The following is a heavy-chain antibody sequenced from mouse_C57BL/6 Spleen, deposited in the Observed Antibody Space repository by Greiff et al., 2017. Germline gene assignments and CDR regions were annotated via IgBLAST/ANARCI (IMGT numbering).Heavy chain of an antibody. Sequence: VQLQQSGAELVKPGASVKLSCKASGYTFTSYWMHWVKQRPGQGLEWIGMIHPNSGSTNYNEKFKSKATLTVDKSSSTAYMQLSSLTSEDSAVYYCARSSLLRSPDYWGQGTTLTVSS. CDR3: ARSSLLRSPDY. J-gene: IGHJ2*01. D-gene: IGHD1-1*01. CDR2: IHPNSGST. V-gene: IGHV1-64*01. CDR1: GYTFTSYW.